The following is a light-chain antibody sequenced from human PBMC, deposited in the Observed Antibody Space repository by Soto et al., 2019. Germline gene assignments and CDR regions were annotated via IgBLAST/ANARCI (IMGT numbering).Light chain of an antibody. Sequence: ENVLTQSPGTLSLSPGERATLSCRASQSVTSNFFAWYQQKPGQAPRLLIYGASTRAAGVPDRFSGSGSGTDFTLTITRLEPEDFAVYYCQQYGRSPLLYTFGQGTKLGVK. J-gene: IGKJ2*01. V-gene: IGKV3-20*01. CDR1: QSVTSNF. CDR3: QQYGRSPLLYT. CDR2: GAS.